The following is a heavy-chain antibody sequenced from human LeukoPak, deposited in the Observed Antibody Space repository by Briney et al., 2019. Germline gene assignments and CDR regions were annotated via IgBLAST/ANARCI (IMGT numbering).Heavy chain of an antibody. J-gene: IGHJ5*02. CDR1: GFTFSSYE. CDR2: ISSSGNTI. V-gene: IGHV3-48*03. CDR3: ARTVIFQEPWFDP. D-gene: IGHD2-21*02. Sequence: PGGSLRLSCAASGFTFSSYEMNWVRQAPGKGLEWVSYISSSGNTIYYADSVKGRFTISRDNAKSSLYLQMNSLRAEDTAVYYCARTVIFQEPWFDPWGQGTLVTVSS.